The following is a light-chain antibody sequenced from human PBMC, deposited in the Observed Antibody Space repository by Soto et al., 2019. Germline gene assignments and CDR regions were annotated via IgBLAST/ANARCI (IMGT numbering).Light chain of an antibody. CDR3: QLNNNCSSMA. V-gene: IGKV3-15*01. CDR1: QSVSSN. J-gene: IGKJ1*01. Sequence: EIVMTQSPATLSVSPGERATLSCRASQSVSSNFAWYQQKPGQAPRLLIYGASTSATAIPARFSGSGSGTEFTLTISNLQSEDFAVYDWQLNNNCSSMALGQGNKVETK. CDR2: GAS.